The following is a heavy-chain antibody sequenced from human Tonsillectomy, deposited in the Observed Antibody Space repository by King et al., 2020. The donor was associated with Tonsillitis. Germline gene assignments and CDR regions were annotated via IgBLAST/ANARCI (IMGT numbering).Heavy chain of an antibody. D-gene: IGHD3-10*01. CDR2: IWDDGSNK. Sequence: VQLVESGGGVVQPGRSLTLSCSASEFSFSNYGMHWVRQAPGKGLEWVAVIWDDGSNKYYADSAKGRLTIARDNSKKMLYLQMNRLRGEDTVVYYCARVRQGFSSSGFDYWGQGTLVTVSS. CDR3: ARVRQGFSSSGFDY. V-gene: IGHV3-33*01. CDR1: EFSFSNYG. J-gene: IGHJ4*02.